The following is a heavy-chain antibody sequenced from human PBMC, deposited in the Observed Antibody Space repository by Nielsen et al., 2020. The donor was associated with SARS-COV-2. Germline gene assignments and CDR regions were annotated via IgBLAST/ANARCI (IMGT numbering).Heavy chain of an antibody. V-gene: IGHV3-73*01. D-gene: IGHD6-13*01. J-gene: IGHJ3*02. Sequence: GGSLRLSCAASGFTFSGSSMHWVRQASGRGLEWIGRIRSKANIYATVYAVSVRDRFTISRDDSENTAYLQMNSLRTEDTAVYFCARVNPVSDSWFDALDIWGQGTMVTVSS. CDR2: IRSKANIYAT. CDR3: ARVNPVSDSWFDALDI. CDR1: GFTFSGSS.